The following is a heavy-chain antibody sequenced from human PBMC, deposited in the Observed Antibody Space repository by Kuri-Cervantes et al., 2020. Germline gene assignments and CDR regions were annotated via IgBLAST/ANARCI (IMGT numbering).Heavy chain of an antibody. CDR3: ASFAGYSYVRFDY. V-gene: IGHV1-69*13. CDR2: IIPIFGTA. CDR1: GGTFSSYA. Sequence: SVKVFCKASGGTFSSYAISWVRQAPGQGLEWMGGIIPIFGTANYAQKFQGRVTITADESTSTAYMELSSLRSEDTAVYYCASFAGYSYVRFDYWGQGTLVTVAS. D-gene: IGHD5-18*01. J-gene: IGHJ4*02.